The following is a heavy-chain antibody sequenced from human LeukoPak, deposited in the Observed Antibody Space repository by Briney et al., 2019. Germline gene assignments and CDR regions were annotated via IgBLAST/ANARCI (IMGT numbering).Heavy chain of an antibody. Sequence: GGSLRLSCAASGFTFSSYSMNWVRQAPGKGLEWVSSISSSSSYIYYADSVKGRFTISRDNAKNSLYLQMNSLRVEDTAVYYCARIGRYIMTSGAFTDEGFDVWGQGTVVTVSS. CDR2: ISSSSSYI. J-gene: IGHJ3*01. V-gene: IGHV3-21*01. CDR3: ARIGRYIMTSGAFTDEGFDV. CDR1: GFTFSSYS. D-gene: IGHD3-16*01.